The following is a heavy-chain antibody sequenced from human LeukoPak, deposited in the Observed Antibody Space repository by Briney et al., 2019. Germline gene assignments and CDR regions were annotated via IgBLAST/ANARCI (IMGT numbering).Heavy chain of an antibody. J-gene: IGHJ4*02. Sequence: GGSLRLSCAASRSTFSDYWMQWVRHAPGKGLVWVSRINSDGSSTTYADSVKGRFTISRDNAKNTLYLQMNSLRAEDTAVYYCARGKQDFDYWGQGTLVTVSS. D-gene: IGHD6-13*01. CDR3: ARGKQDFDY. V-gene: IGHV3-74*01. CDR1: RSTFSDYW. CDR2: INSDGSST.